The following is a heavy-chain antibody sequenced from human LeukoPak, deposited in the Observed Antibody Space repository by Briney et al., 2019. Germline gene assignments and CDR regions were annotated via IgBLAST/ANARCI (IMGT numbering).Heavy chain of an antibody. D-gene: IGHD3-22*01. V-gene: IGHV3-15*01. J-gene: IGHJ4*02. CDR1: GFSFSNAW. Sequence: GRSLRLSCAASGFSFSNAWMNWVRQAPGKGLEWVGRIKTKTVPGTTEYAAPVKGRFTISRDDSKNTLYLQMNSLKTEDTAVYYCTRGSNSDDSSDFDHWGQGTLVIVSS. CDR2: IKTKTVPGTT. CDR3: TRGSNSDDSSDFDH.